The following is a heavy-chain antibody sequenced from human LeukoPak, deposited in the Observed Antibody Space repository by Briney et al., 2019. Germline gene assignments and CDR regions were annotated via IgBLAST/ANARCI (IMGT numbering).Heavy chain of an antibody. CDR3: ARDSGGSYRFFDY. CDR2: ISSSGSSI. Sequence: GGSLRLSCAASGFTFSDYYMSWIPRAQGKGLSGVSYISSSGSSIYYADSVKGRFTISRDNAKNSLYLQMNSLRAEDTAVYYCARDSGGSYRFFDYWGQGTLVTVSS. V-gene: IGHV3-11*01. CDR1: GFTFSDYY. J-gene: IGHJ4*02. D-gene: IGHD1-26*01.